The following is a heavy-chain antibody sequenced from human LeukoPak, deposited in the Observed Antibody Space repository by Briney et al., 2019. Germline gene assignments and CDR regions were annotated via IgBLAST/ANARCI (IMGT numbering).Heavy chain of an antibody. Sequence: QTGGSLRLSCAASGFTVSSNYMSWVRQAPGKGLEWVSVIYSGGSTYYADSVKGRFTISRDNSKNTLYLQMNSLRAEDTAVYYCAKDLKGYYNWFDPWGQGTPVTVSS. J-gene: IGHJ5*02. CDR2: IYSGGST. D-gene: IGHD3-22*01. CDR1: GFTVSSNY. V-gene: IGHV3-66*01. CDR3: AKDLKGYYNWFDP.